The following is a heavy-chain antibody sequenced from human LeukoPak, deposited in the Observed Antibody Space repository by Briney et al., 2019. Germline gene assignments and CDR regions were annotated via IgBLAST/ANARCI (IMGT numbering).Heavy chain of an antibody. D-gene: IGHD3-22*01. J-gene: IGHJ4*02. CDR3: ARSRDYYDSSGLGQYFDY. CDR2: INPSGGST. CDR1: GYTFTSYY. V-gene: IGHV1-46*01. Sequence: ASVKVFCKASGYTFTSYYMHWVRQAPGQGLEWMGIINPSGGSTSYAQKFQGRVTMTRDTSTSTVYMELSSLRSEDTAVYYCARSRDYYDSSGLGQYFDYWGQGTLVTISS.